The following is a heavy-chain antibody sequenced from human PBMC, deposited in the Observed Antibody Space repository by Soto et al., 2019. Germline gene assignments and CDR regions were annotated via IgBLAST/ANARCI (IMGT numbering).Heavy chain of an antibody. Sequence: PSETLSLTCTVSGGSISSYYWSWIRQPPGKGLEWIGYIYYSGSTNYNPSLKSRVTISVDTSKNQFSLKLSSVTAADTAVYYCARAGTVLLWFGEFVNWFDPWGQGTLVTVSS. CDR2: IYYSGST. CDR3: ARAGTVLLWFGEFVNWFDP. V-gene: IGHV4-59*01. CDR1: GGSISSYY. D-gene: IGHD3-10*01. J-gene: IGHJ5*02.